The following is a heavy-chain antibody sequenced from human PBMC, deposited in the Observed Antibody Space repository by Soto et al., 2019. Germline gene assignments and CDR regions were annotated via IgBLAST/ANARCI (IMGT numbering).Heavy chain of an antibody. J-gene: IGHJ4*02. CDR2: ISAYNGNT. Sequence: ASLKVSCKASGYTFTSYGISWVRQAPGQGLEWMGWISAYNGNTNYAQKLQGRVTMTTDTSTSTAYMELRSLRSDDTAVYYCAIDSLLWFGESTDHFDYWGQGTLVTVSS. CDR1: GYTFTSYG. V-gene: IGHV1-18*01. D-gene: IGHD3-10*01. CDR3: AIDSLLWFGESTDHFDY.